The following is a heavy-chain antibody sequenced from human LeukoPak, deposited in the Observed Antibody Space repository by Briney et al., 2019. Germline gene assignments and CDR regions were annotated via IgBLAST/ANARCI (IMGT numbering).Heavy chain of an antibody. CDR1: GFTFSDYY. CDR2: ISSSGSTI. CDR3: VGSGWSHVFYFDY. D-gene: IGHD6-19*01. V-gene: IGHV3-11*01. Sequence: GGSLRLSCAASGFTFSDYYMSWIRQAPGKGLEWVSYISSSGSTIYYADSVKGRFTISRDNAKNSLYLQMNSLRAEDTAVYYCVGSGWSHVFYFDYWGQGTLVTVSS. J-gene: IGHJ4*02.